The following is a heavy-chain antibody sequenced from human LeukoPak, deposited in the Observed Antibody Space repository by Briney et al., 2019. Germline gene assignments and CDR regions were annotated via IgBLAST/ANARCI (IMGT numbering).Heavy chain of an antibody. CDR2: INPSGGST. D-gene: IGHD3-9*01. J-gene: IGHJ4*02. CDR3: ATDILTGYYAFGY. CDR1: GYTFTSYY. Sequence: PGESLKISCKGSGYTFTSYYMHWVRQAPGQGLEWMGIINPSGGSTSYAQKFQGRVTMTRDTSTSTVYMELSSLRSEDTAVYYCATDILTGYYAFGYWGQGTLVTVSS. V-gene: IGHV1-46*01.